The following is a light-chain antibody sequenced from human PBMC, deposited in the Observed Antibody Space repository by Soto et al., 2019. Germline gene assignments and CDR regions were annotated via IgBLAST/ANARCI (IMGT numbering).Light chain of an antibody. Sequence: ETVLTQSPGTLSLSPGERATLSCRASQSVGGSLAWYKQRPGRAPRLLVYHTSNRATGIPDRFSASGSGTDFTLTISRLEPEDFAVYYCQQYESSPRTFGQGTKVDIK. V-gene: IGKV3-20*01. CDR3: QQYESSPRT. CDR2: HTS. CDR1: QSVGGS. J-gene: IGKJ1*01.